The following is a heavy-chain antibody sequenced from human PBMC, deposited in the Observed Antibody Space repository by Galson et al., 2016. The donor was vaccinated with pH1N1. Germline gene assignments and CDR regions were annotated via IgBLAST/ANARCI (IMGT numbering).Heavy chain of an antibody. CDR3: AKDRTVDYGQSPPFFES. CDR1: GGSLSTYP. V-gene: IGHV1-69*05. J-gene: IGHJ4*02. D-gene: IGHD3-16*01. CDR2: SVPVFGSA. Sequence: SVKVSCKASGGSLSTYPISWVRQAPGLRLEWMGRSVPVFGSAKYSPRFQGRVAISRDESASTVYMELTSLTAEDTGIYYCAKDRTVDYGQSPPFFESWGQGTLVSVSS.